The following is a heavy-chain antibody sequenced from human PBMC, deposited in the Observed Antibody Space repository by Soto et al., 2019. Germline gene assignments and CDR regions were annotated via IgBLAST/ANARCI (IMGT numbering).Heavy chain of an antibody. V-gene: IGHV1-8*01. J-gene: IGHJ5*02. Sequence: QVQLVQSGAEVKKPGASVKVSCKASGYTFTSYDLNWVLQATGQGLEYLGWMNPNSGNTAYVQKFQGRVTMTWDTSLTTAYMELSSLRSEDTAVYFCARGIKYGAYSRWFDPWGQGTLVTVSS. CDR1: GYTFTSYD. D-gene: IGHD4-17*01. CDR3: ARGIKYGAYSRWFDP. CDR2: MNPNSGNT.